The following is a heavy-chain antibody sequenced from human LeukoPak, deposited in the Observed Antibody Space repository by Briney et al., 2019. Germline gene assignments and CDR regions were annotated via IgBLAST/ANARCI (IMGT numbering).Heavy chain of an antibody. V-gene: IGHV1-2*02. CDR1: GYTFTSYG. J-gene: IGHJ5*02. CDR3: AKGRVVAGSKSLTYHWLDP. Sequence: ASVKVSCKASGYTFTSYGISWVRQAPGQGLEWVGWINPNSGGAKYAQKFQDRVTMTRDTSISTAYMGLSRLRSDDTAVYYCAKGRVVAGSKSLTYHWLDPWGQGTLVTVSS. CDR2: INPNSGGA. D-gene: IGHD6-19*01.